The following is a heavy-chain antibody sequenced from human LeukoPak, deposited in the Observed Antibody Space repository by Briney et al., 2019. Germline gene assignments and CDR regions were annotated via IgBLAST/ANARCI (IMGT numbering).Heavy chain of an antibody. CDR2: INHSGST. J-gene: IGHJ4*02. CDR3: ARGRIDAKALREYSSSWRTKTRYFDY. V-gene: IGHV4-34*01. CDR1: GGSFSGYY. D-gene: IGHD6-13*01. Sequence: SETLSLTCAVYGGSFSGYYWSWIRQPPGKGLEWIGEINHSGSTNYNPSLKSRVTISVDTSKNQFFLKLSSVTAADTAVYYCARGRIDAKALREYSSSWRTKTRYFDYWGQGTLVTVSS.